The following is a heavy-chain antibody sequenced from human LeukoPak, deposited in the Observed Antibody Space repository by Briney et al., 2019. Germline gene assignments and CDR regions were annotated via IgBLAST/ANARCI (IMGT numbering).Heavy chain of an antibody. CDR2: ISSSGSTI. V-gene: IGHV3-48*04. CDR3: AELGTTMIGGV. Sequence: PGGSLRLSCAASGFTFSSYGMHWVRQAPGKGLEWVSYISSSGSTIYYADSVKGRFTISGDNAKNSLYLQMNSLRAEDTAVYYCAELGTTMIGGVRGKGTTVTISS. CDR1: GFTFSSYG. D-gene: IGHD3-10*02. J-gene: IGHJ6*04.